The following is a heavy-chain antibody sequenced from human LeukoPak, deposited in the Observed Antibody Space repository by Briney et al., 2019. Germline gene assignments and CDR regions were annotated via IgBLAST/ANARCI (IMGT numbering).Heavy chain of an antibody. V-gene: IGHV1-2*02. CDR3: AREGDGYNYSFDY. J-gene: IGHJ4*02. Sequence: GASVKASCKASGYTFTGYYMHWVRQAPGQGLEWMGWINPNSGGTNYAQKFQGRVTMTRDTSISTAYMELSRLRSDDTVVYYCAREGDGYNYSFDYWGQGTLVTVSS. D-gene: IGHD5-24*01. CDR1: GYTFTGYY. CDR2: INPNSGGT.